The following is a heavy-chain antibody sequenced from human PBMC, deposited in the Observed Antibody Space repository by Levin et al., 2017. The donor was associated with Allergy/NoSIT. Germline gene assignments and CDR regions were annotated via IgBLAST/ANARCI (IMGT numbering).Heavy chain of an antibody. Sequence: SCAVYGGSFSGYYWSWIRQPPGKGLEWIGEINHSGSTNYNPSLKSRVTISVDTSKNQFSLKLSSVTAADTAVYYCARVKTTVTKGGWFDPWGQGTLVTVSS. CDR1: GGSFSGYY. D-gene: IGHD4-11*01. CDR2: INHSGST. V-gene: IGHV4-34*01. CDR3: ARVKTTVTKGGWFDP. J-gene: IGHJ5*02.